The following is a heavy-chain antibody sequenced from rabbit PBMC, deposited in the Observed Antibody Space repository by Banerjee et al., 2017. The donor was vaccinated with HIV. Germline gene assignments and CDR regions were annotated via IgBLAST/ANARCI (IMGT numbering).Heavy chain of an antibody. J-gene: IGHJ3*01. V-gene: IGHV1S40*01. D-gene: IGHD6-1*01. CDR1: GFDLSSSYY. CDR2: IYTGSDTT. Sequence: QSLEESGGDLVKPVASLTLTCTASGFDLSSSYYMGWVRQAPGRGLELIACIYTGSDTTYYASWAKGRFTISKTSSTTVTLQMTSLTAADTATYFCARGYYTYGYTTYGYDPDLWGQGTLVTVS. CDR3: ARGYYTYGYTTYGYDPDL.